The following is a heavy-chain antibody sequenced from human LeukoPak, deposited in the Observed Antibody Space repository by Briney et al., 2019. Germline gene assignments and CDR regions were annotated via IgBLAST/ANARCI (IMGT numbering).Heavy chain of an antibody. J-gene: IGHJ3*02. Sequence: ASVKVSCKASGYTFTSYYMHWVRQAPGQGLGWMGIRHPNGGRTSNAPKFQGSVTTTRTMSTSTVYMELSGMRSETTVVYCAARDEMGATAPNDAFDIWGQGTMVTVSS. CDR1: GYTFTSYY. CDR3: ARDEMGATAPNDAFDI. D-gene: IGHD1-26*01. CDR2: RHPNGGRT. V-gene: IGHV1-46*01.